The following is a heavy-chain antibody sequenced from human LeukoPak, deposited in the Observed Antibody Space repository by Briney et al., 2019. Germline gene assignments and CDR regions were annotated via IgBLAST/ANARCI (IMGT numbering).Heavy chain of an antibody. CDR3: ASPQRGYIYEYDY. CDR2: IFYLGNT. Sequence: SETLSLTCTVSGGSISSGNYYWSWIRQPPGKGLEWIGYIFYLGNTYYTPSLKSRVTISVDTSKNQFSLKLSSVTAADTAVYYCASPQRGYIYEYDYWGQGTLVTVSS. CDR1: GGSISSGNYY. J-gene: IGHJ4*02. V-gene: IGHV4-30-4*01. D-gene: IGHD5-18*01.